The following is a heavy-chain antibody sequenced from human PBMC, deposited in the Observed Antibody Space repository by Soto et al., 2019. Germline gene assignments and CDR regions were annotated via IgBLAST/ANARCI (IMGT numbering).Heavy chain of an antibody. D-gene: IGHD6-13*01. CDR3: AKDALRRHSSSRSDY. CDR2: ISGSGGST. V-gene: IGHV3-23*01. J-gene: IGHJ4*02. Sequence: GGSLRLSCAASGFTFSNYAMSWVRQAPGKGLEWVSAISGSGGSTYYADSVKGRFTISRDNSKNTLYLQMNSLRAEDTAVYYCAKDALRRHSSSRSDYWGQGTLVTVSS. CDR1: GFTFSNYA.